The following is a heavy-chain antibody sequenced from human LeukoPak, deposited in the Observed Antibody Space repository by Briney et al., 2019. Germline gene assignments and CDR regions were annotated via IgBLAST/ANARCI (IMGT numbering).Heavy chain of an antibody. J-gene: IGHJ4*02. CDR2: ISSSSSTI. V-gene: IGHV3-23*01. Sequence: PGGSLRLSCVASGFTFSNYIMNWVRQAPGKGLEWVSCISSSSSTIYYADSVKGRFTISRDNSKNTLYLQMNSLRAEDTAVYYCAKAGRVVPAAFDYWGQGTLVTVSS. CDR3: AKAGRVVPAAFDY. D-gene: IGHD2-2*01. CDR1: GFTFSNYI.